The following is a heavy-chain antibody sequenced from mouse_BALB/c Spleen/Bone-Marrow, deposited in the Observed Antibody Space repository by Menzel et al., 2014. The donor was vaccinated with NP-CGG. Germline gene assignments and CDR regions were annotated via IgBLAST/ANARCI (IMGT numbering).Heavy chain of an antibody. CDR3: ARDY. V-gene: IGHV1-7*01. J-gene: IGHJ2*01. CDR2: TNPSTGYA. Sequence: QVQLQQSGPELAKPGASVKMSCKASGYTFTDTWIHWIKQRPGQGLEWIGYTNPSTGYAEYNQNFKDKATLTVDKSSSTAYMQLSSLTPEDSAVYYCARDYWGQGTTLTVSS. CDR1: GYTFTDTW.